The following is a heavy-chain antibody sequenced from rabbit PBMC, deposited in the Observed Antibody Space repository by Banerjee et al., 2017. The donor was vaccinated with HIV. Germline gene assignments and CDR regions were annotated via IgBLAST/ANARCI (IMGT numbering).Heavy chain of an antibody. CDR1: GFSFSSSYW. V-gene: IGHV1S40*01. J-gene: IGHJ4*01. CDR3: AREIYDDYDSSYFNL. Sequence: QSLEESGGDLVKPGASLTLTCTASGFSFSSSYWICWVRQAPGKGLEWIACIYAGSSGSAYYATWAKGRFTVSKTSSTTMTLQMTRLTAADTATYFCAREIYDDYDSSYFNLWGPGTLVTVS. CDR2: IYAGSSGSA. D-gene: IGHD2-1*01.